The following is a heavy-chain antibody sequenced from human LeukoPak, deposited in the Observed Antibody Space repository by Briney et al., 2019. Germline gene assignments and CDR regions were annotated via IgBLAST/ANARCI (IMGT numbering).Heavy chain of an antibody. Sequence: GGSLRLACAASGFSFSRYSMHWVRQAPGKGLEWISYISGSSSTIYYADSVKGRFTISRDNAKTSLILPMNSLRAEDTAVYYCAKGDTVMAPFDYWGQGTLVIVSS. D-gene: IGHD5-18*01. V-gene: IGHV3-48*01. J-gene: IGHJ4*02. CDR3: AKGDTVMAPFDY. CDR2: ISGSSSTI. CDR1: GFSFSRYS.